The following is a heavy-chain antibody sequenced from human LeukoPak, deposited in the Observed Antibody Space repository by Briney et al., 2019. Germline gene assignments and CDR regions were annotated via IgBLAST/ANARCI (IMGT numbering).Heavy chain of an antibody. D-gene: IGHD3-16*01. J-gene: IGHJ4*02. Sequence: PGGSLRLSCAASGFTFSNYGMHWVRQAPGKGLGWVTFIRYDASDKYYADSVKGRFTISRDNSKNTLYLQMNSLRTDDTAVYYCAKDTPLCYFDYWGQGTLVTVSS. CDR1: GFTFSNYG. CDR2: IRYDASDK. CDR3: AKDTPLCYFDY. V-gene: IGHV3-30*02.